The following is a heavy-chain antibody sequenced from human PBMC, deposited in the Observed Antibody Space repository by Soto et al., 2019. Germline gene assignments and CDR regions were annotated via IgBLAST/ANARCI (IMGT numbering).Heavy chain of an antibody. CDR2: IYYSGST. CDR3: ARDPEQGPYGDYGYYYMDV. D-gene: IGHD4-17*01. V-gene: IGHV4-59*01. Sequence: PSETLSLTCTVSGGSISSYYWSWIRQPPGKGLEWIGYIYYSGSTNYNPSLKSRVTISVDTSKNQFSLKLSSVTAADTAVYYCARDPEQGPYGDYGYYYMDVWGKGTTVTVSS. J-gene: IGHJ6*03. CDR1: GGSISSYY.